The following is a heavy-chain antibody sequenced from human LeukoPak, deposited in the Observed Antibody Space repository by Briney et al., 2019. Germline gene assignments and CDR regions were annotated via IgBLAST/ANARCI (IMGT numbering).Heavy chain of an antibody. Sequence: SETLSLTCTVSGGCISSYYWSWIRQPPGKGLEWIGYISYSGSTNYNPSLKSRVTISIDTSKNQFSLKLRSVTAADTAIYYCARQGYDILTGYIDAFDIWGQGTMVTVSS. V-gene: IGHV4-59*08. CDR1: GGCISSYY. CDR3: ARQGYDILTGYIDAFDI. D-gene: IGHD3-9*01. CDR2: ISYSGST. J-gene: IGHJ3*02.